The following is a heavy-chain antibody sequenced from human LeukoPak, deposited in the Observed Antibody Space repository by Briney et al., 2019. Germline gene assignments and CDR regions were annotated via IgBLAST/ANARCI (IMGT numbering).Heavy chain of an antibody. Sequence: SETLSLTCTVSGGSISTYYWSWIRQPPGKGLEWIGYIYYSRSTNYNPSLKSRVTMSVDTSKNQFSLRLSSVTAADTAVYYCARDSERGYYYGMDVWGKGTEVTVSS. CDR2: IYYSRST. CDR1: GGSISTYY. D-gene: IGHD3-16*01. V-gene: IGHV4-59*01. J-gene: IGHJ6*04. CDR3: ARDSERGYYYGMDV.